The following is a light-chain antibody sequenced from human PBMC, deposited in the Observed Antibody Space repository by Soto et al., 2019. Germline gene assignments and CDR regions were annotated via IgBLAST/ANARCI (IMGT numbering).Light chain of an antibody. CDR3: QQYGTAPIT. V-gene: IGKV3-20*01. J-gene: IGKJ5*01. CDR2: DAS. Sequence: VLTQSPGTLSLSPGERATLSCRASQSVASGHLAWYQQTPGQAPRLLVSDASSRATGIPDRFSGSASGTDFTLTISRLEPEDSAMYYCQQYGTAPITFGQGTRLEIK. CDR1: QSVASGH.